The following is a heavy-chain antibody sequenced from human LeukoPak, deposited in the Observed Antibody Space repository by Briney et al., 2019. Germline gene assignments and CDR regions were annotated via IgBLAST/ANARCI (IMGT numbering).Heavy chain of an antibody. CDR1: GFTFSRYW. CDR3: ARSAFHDRSGHYHDY. V-gene: IGHV3-74*01. J-gene: IGHJ4*01. Sequence: GGSLRLSCAASGFTFSRYWIHWVRQAPGKGLVWVSRINPDGSTTTYADSVKGRFTISRDNAKNTLYLQMSSLRAEDTAVYYCARSAFHDRSGHYHDYWGQGTLVTVSS. D-gene: IGHD3-22*01. CDR2: INPDGSTT.